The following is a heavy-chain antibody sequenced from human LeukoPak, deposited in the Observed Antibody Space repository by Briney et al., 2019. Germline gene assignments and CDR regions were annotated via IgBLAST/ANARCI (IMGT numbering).Heavy chain of an antibody. Sequence: GASVKVSCKASGGTFSSYAISRVRQAPGQGLEWMGGIIPIFGTANYAQKFQGRVTITTDESTSTAYMELSSLRSEDTAEYYCARGSYSSSWSPRYNWFDPWGQGTLVTVSS. J-gene: IGHJ5*02. CDR2: IIPIFGTA. CDR1: GGTFSSYA. CDR3: ARGSYSSSWSPRYNWFDP. V-gene: IGHV1-69*05. D-gene: IGHD6-13*01.